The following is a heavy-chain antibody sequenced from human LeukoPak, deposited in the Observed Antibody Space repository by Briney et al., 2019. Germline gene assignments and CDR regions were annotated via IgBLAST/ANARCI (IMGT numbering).Heavy chain of an antibody. Sequence: SGTLALTWAGYGGSFRGYYWNWIRQPPGKGLEWIGEINHSGSTKYNPSLKSRVTISVDTSKNQFSLQLSSVTAADTAVYYCAREDSSSWTNWFDPWGQGTLVTVSS. J-gene: IGHJ5*02. CDR2: INHSGST. CDR1: GGSFRGYY. CDR3: AREDSSSWTNWFDP. V-gene: IGHV4-34*01. D-gene: IGHD6-13*01.